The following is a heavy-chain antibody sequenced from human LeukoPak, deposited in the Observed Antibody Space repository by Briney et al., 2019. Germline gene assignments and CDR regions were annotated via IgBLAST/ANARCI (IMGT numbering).Heavy chain of an antibody. J-gene: IGHJ5*02. CDR2: INAGNGNT. Sequence: ASVKVSCKASGYTFTSYAMHWVRQAPGQRLECMGWINAGNGNTKYSQKFQGRVTITRDTSASTAYMELSSLRSEDTAVYYCARDSPLVCSSTSCYGTNWFDPWGQGTLVTVSS. CDR3: ARDSPLVCSSTSCYGTNWFDP. D-gene: IGHD2-2*01. V-gene: IGHV1-3*01. CDR1: GYTFTSYA.